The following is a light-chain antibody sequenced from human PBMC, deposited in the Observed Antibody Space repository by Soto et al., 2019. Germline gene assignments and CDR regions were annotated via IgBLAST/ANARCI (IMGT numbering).Light chain of an antibody. Sequence: ETVMTQSPATLSVSPGERATLSCRASQSVTTNLAWYQQKPGQAPRLLIYGTSTRATGIPARFSGSGSGTEFTLTISSLQSEDFATYYCQQYNSYSWTFGQGTKVDIK. J-gene: IGKJ1*01. CDR2: GTS. V-gene: IGKV3-15*01. CDR1: QSVTTN. CDR3: QQYNSYSWT.